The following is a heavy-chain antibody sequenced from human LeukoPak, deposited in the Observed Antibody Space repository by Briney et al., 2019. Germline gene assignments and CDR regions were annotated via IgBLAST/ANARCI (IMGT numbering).Heavy chain of an antibody. V-gene: IGHV3-33*01. J-gene: IGHJ4*02. CDR3: ARALLGRGYSYGYFDY. D-gene: IGHD5-18*01. CDR2: IWYDGSNK. CDR1: GFTFSSYG. Sequence: GGSLRLSCAASGFTFSSYGMHWVRQAPGKGLEWVAVIWYDGSNKYYADSAKGRFTISRDNSKNTLYLQMNSLRAEDTAVYYCARALLGRGYSYGYFDYWGQGTLVTVSS.